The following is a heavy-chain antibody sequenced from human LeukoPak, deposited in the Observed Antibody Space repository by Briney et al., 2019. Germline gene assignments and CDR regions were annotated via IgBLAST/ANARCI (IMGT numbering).Heavy chain of an antibody. CDR2: IYYSGGT. V-gene: IGHV4-59*01. Sequence: SGTLSLTCTVSGGSISSYYWSWIRQPPGKGLEWIGYIYYSGGTNYNPSLKSRVTISVDTSKNQFSLKLSSVTAADTAVYYCARVPAVAGTRVFDYWGQGTLVTVSS. CDR3: ARVPAVAGTRVFDY. J-gene: IGHJ4*02. D-gene: IGHD6-19*01. CDR1: GGSISSYY.